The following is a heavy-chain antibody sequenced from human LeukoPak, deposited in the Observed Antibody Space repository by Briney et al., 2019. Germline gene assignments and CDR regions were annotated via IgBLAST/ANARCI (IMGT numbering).Heavy chain of an antibody. V-gene: IGHV4-38-2*02. D-gene: IGHD4-11*01. Sequence: PSDTLSLTCTVSGYSISSGYYWGWIRQPPGKGLEWIGSIYHSGSTYYNPSLKSRVTISVDTSKNQFSLKLSSVTAADTAVYYCAHPVNDAFDIWGQGTMVTVSS. CDR3: AHPVNDAFDI. CDR1: GYSISSGYY. J-gene: IGHJ3*02. CDR2: IYHSGST.